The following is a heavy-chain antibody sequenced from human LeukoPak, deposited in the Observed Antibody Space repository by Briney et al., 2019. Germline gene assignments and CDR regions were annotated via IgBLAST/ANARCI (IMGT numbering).Heavy chain of an antibody. CDR2: ISSSSSYI. CDR1: GFTFSSYA. J-gene: IGHJ4*02. CDR3: ARDGYSSGFFDY. D-gene: IGHD6-19*01. V-gene: IGHV3-21*01. Sequence: GGSLRLSCAASGFTFSSYAMSWVRQAPGKGLEWVSSISSSSSYIYYADSVKGRFTISRDNAKNSLYLQMNSLRAEDTAVYYCARDGYSSGFFDYWGQGTLVTVSS.